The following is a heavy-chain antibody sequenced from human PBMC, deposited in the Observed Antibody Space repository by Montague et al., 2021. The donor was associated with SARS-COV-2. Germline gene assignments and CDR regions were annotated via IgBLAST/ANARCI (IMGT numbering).Heavy chain of an antibody. V-gene: IGHV3-21*01. CDR2: ISSSSSSI. Sequence: SLSFSCAASGFPFRSYTMNWIRQSPGMGLEWVSFISSSSSSIYYADSLKGRFTNSRDNAKNSLYLQMNSLRVEDTAVYYCVRGGACSGGKCNGGARDWGQGTLVTVSS. D-gene: IGHD2-15*01. CDR3: VRGGACSGGKCNGGARD. J-gene: IGHJ4*02. CDR1: GFPFRSYT.